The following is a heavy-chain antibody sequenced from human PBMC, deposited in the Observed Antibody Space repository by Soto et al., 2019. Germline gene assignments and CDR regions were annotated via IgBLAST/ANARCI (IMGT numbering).Heavy chain of an antibody. CDR1: GFTFTSSA. V-gene: IGHV1-58*02. D-gene: IGHD4-17*01. Sequence: ASVKVSCKASGFTFTSSAMQWVRQARGQRLEWIGWIVVGSGNTNYAQKFQERVTITRDMSTSTAYMELSSLRSEDTAVYYCAAPGGASRVTHDLFDIWGKGTMFTVSS. J-gene: IGHJ3*02. CDR2: IVVGSGNT. CDR3: AAPGGASRVTHDLFDI.